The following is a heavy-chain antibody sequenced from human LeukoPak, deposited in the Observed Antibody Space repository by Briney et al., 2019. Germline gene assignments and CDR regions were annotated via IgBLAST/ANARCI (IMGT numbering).Heavy chain of an antibody. J-gene: IGHJ3*02. Sequence: SYISSSSSTIYYADSVKGRFTISRDNAKNSLYLQMNSLRAEDTAVYYCAILVGEDAFDIWGQGTMVTVSS. D-gene: IGHD1-26*01. V-gene: IGHV3-48*04. CDR3: AILVGEDAFDI. CDR2: ISSSSSTI.